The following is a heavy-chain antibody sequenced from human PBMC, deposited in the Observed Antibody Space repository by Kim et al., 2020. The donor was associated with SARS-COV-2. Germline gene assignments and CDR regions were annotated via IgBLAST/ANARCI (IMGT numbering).Heavy chain of an antibody. V-gene: IGHV3-7*01. D-gene: IGHD2-21*02. Sequence: GGSLRLSCAASGFTFSSYCMSWVRQAPGKGLEWVSNINQDGSEKYYVDSVKGRFTISRDNDKNLLYLQMNSLRAEDTAVYYCARDRLWSYCGGDCYVAVNFWGQGTLVTVSS. CDR2: INQDGSEK. CDR1: GFTFSSYC. J-gene: IGHJ4*02. CDR3: ARDRLWSYCGGDCYVAVNF.